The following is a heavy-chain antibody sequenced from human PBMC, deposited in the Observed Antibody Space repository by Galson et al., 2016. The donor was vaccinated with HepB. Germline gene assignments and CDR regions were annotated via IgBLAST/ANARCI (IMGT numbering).Heavy chain of an antibody. CDR1: GYTFTTYY. V-gene: IGHV1-46*01. CDR3: ARVLGARVGAPDY. J-gene: IGHJ4*02. D-gene: IGHD1-26*01. CDR2: INPSGKST. Sequence: SVKVSCKASGYTFTTYYMHWVRQAPGQGLEWMGIINPSGKSTSFAQKFQGRVTMTRDTSTSTVYMELSSLRSEDTAMYHCARVLGARVGAPDYWGQGTLVTVSS.